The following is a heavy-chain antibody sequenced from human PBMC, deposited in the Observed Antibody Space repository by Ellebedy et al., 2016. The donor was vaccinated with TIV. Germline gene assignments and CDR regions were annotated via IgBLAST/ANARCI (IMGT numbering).Heavy chain of an antibody. D-gene: IGHD4-23*01. CDR3: ARSTVINPEGDAYDI. CDR1: GFTFSSHT. V-gene: IGHV3-48*04. Sequence: GESLKISCAASGFTFSSHTMNWVRQAPGKALEWLSYISSTSGSMYYADSVKGRFTVSRDNAKNSLYLHMNSLRAEDTAVYYCARSTVINPEGDAYDIWGQGTKVTVSS. CDR2: ISSTSGSM. J-gene: IGHJ3*02.